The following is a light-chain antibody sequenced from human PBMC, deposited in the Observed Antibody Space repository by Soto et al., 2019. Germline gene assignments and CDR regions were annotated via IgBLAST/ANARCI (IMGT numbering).Light chain of an antibody. V-gene: IGKV3-20*01. CDR1: QSLTSNY. CDR3: QQYGDSVFT. J-gene: IGKJ3*01. Sequence: EIVLTQSPGTLSRSPGERDTLSCRASQSLTSNYLAWYQQKPGQAPRLLISGTSNRATGIPDRFSGSGSGTDFTLTISRLEPDDFAVYYCQQYGDSVFTFGPGTTVDIK. CDR2: GTS.